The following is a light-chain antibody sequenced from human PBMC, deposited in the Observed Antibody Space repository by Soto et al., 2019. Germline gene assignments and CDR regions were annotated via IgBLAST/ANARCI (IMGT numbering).Light chain of an antibody. J-gene: IGLJ1*01. V-gene: IGLV2-23*02. CDR3: CSYAGSF. CDR1: SSDVGSYNL. CDR2: EVS. Sequence: QSVLTQPASVSGSPGQSITISCTGTSSDVGSYNLVSWYQQHPGKAPKLMIYEVSKRPSGVSNRFSGSKSGNTASLTISWLQAEDEADYYCCSYAGSFFGTGTKVTVL.